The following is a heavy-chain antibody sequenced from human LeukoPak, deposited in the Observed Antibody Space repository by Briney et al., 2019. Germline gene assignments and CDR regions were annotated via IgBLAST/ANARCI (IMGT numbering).Heavy chain of an antibody. J-gene: IGHJ6*03. CDR3: ARGALWFGELLTRSNYYYYMDV. CDR1: GYTFTSYD. D-gene: IGHD3-10*01. CDR2: MNPNSGNT. V-gene: IGHV1-8*03. Sequence: ASVKVSCKASGYTFTSYDINWVRQATGQGLEWMGWMNPNSGNTGYAQKFQGRVTITRNTSISTAYMELSSLRSEDTAVYYCARGALWFGELLTRSNYYYYMDVWGKGTTVTVSS.